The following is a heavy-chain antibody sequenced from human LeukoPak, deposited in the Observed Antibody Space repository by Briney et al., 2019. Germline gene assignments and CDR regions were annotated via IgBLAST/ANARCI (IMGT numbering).Heavy chain of an antibody. CDR3: AREESGMDV. V-gene: IGHV3-21*01. CDR2: ISSSSSYM. J-gene: IGHJ6*02. Sequence: GGSLRLSCAASGSTFSSYSMNWVRQAPGKGLEWVSSISSSSSYMYYADSVKGRFTISRDNAKNSLYLQMNSLRAEDTAVYYCAREESGMDVWGQGTTVTVSS. CDR1: GSTFSSYS.